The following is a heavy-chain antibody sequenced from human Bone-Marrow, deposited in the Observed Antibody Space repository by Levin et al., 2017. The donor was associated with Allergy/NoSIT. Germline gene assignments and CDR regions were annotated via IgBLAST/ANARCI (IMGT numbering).Heavy chain of an antibody. V-gene: IGHV3-21*01. CDR1: GFAFNGYT. CDR2: ISSSGTDM. Sequence: AGSLRLSCQASGFAFNGYTMNWVRQAPGKGLEWVSSISSSGTDMYNADSVKGRFTISRDNAKNSLNLQMSSLRAEDTAVYYCAKGIIGDVRVAHKEAFDIWGQGTMVTVSS. J-gene: IGHJ3*02. D-gene: IGHD2/OR15-2a*01. CDR3: AKGIIGDVRVAHKEAFDI.